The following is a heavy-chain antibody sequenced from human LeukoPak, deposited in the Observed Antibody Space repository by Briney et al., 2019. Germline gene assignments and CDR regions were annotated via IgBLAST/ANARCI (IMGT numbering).Heavy chain of an antibody. CDR2: ISGSGGST. J-gene: IGHJ3*02. CDR1: GFTFSSYA. D-gene: IGHD3-9*01. CDR3: AKDRSFSRYFDWLLADAFDI. Sequence: GGSLRLSCAASGFTFSSYAMSWVRQAPGKGLEWVSAISGSGGSTYYADSVKGRFTISRDNSKNTLYLQMNSLRAEDTAVYYCAKDRSFSRYFDWLLADAFDIWGQGTMVTVSS. V-gene: IGHV3-23*01.